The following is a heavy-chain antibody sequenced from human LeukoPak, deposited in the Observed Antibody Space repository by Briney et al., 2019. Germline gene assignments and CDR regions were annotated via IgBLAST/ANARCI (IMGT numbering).Heavy chain of an antibody. D-gene: IGHD6-13*01. CDR1: GFTFSDYG. CDR3: TKDDAYSSSWYACDI. CDR2: ISYDGNHK. J-gene: IGHJ3*02. Sequence: EGSLRLSCAASGFTFSDYGMHWVRQAPGKGLEWVAVISYDGNHKYYTDSVKGRFTISRDNSKNTLYLQMSSLRAEDTAVYYCTKDDAYSSSWYACDIWGQGTMVTVSS. V-gene: IGHV3-30*18.